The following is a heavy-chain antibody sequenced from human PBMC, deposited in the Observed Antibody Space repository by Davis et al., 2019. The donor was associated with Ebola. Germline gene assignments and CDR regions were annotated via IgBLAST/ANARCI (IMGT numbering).Heavy chain of an antibody. CDR2: LRFDGNTT. V-gene: IGHV3-30*02. Sequence: GESLKISCTASGFRFSTFCMHWVRQAPGKGLEWVAFLRFDGNTTYYGPSVKGRFTISKDNSKSTLYLQMNSLRPQDTAVYYCASRDDPKEGDYWGQGTLVTVSS. CDR1: GFRFSTFC. CDR3: ASRDDPKEGDY. J-gene: IGHJ4*02. D-gene: IGHD5-24*01.